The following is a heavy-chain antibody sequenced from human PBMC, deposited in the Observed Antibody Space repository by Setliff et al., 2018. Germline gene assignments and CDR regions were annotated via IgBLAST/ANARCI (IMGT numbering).Heavy chain of an antibody. J-gene: IGHJ3*02. CDR1: GGSISSGGYY. V-gene: IGHV4-31*11. CDR2: IYYSGST. D-gene: IGHD2-21*01. CDR3: ARVALVVVIRNAFDI. Sequence: SETLSLTCAVSGGSISSGGYYWSWIRQHPGKGLEWIGYIYYSGSTYYNPSLKSRVTISVDTSQNQSSLKLSSVTAADTAVYYCARVALVVVIRNAFDIWGQGTMVTVSS.